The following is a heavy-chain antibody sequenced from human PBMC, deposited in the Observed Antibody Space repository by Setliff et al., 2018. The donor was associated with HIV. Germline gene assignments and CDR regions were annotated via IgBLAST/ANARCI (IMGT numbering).Heavy chain of an antibody. CDR3: ARLRPYNSALDY. D-gene: IGHD3-10*01. J-gene: IGHJ4*02. CDR2: IYSDGST. V-gene: IGHV3-66*02. Sequence: GGSLRLSCAASGFTFTTYWMSWVRQSPGKGLEWVSTIYSDGSTYHADSVKGRFTISRGNSKNTLYLQMNNLGTEDTAVYYCARLRPYNSALDYWGQGTLVTVSS. CDR1: GFTFTTYW.